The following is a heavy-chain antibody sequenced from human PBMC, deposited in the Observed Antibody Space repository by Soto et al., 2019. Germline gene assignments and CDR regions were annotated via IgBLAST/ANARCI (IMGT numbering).Heavy chain of an antibody. V-gene: IGHV1-18*01. D-gene: IGHD1-7*01. CDR1: GYTFTAYG. CDR2: ISPYNGHT. Sequence: QVDLVQSGAEVKKPGASVKVACQTSGYTFTAYGITWVRQAQGQGLELVGWISPYNGHTKYAEKFEGRVTMTTDLSTGTASMELRSLKSDDTAVYYCARSGRNSPYYSHGLDVWGQGTTVTVSS. J-gene: IGHJ6*02. CDR3: ARSGRNSPYYSHGLDV.